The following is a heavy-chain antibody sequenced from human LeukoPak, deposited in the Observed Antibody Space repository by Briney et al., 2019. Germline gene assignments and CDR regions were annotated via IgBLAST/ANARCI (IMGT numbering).Heavy chain of an antibody. CDR2: IYYSGST. V-gene: IGHV4-39*07. CDR1: GGSISSSSYY. J-gene: IGHJ4*02. Sequence: SETLSLTCTVSGGSISSSSYYWGWIRQPPGKGLEWIGSIYYSGSTYYNPSLKSRVTISVDTSKNQFSLKLSSVTAADTAVYYCARVRQPVPLGCDYWGQGTLVTVSS. D-gene: IGHD7-27*01. CDR3: ARVRQPVPLGCDY.